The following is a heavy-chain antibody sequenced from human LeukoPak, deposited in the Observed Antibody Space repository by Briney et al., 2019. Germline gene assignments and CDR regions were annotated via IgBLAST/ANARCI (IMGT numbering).Heavy chain of an antibody. CDR2: INWNGGST. V-gene: IGHV3-20*04. J-gene: IGHJ4*02. CDR1: GFTFYDYG. D-gene: IGHD3-10*01. Sequence: GGSLRLSCAASGFTFYDYGMSWGRHAPGEGLEYVSAINWNGGSTGYGDSVKGRFTISRDNAKKSLYLQMNSLRFEDTALYYCARIAMVRGIIYYFDNWGQGTLVTVSS. CDR3: ARIAMVRGIIYYFDN.